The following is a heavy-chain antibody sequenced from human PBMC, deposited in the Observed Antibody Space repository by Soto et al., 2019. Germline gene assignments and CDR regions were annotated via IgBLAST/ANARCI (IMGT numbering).Heavy chain of an antibody. CDR2: IYYSGST. D-gene: IGHD6-19*01. CDR3: AREKVSEQWLVRWFDP. CDR1: GGSISSYY. Sequence: SETLSLTXTVSGGSISSYYWSWIRQPPGKGLEWIGYIYYSGSTNYNPSLKSRVTISVDTSKNQFSLKLSSVTAADTAVYYCAREKVSEQWLVRWFDPWGQGTLVTVSS. V-gene: IGHV4-59*01. J-gene: IGHJ5*02.